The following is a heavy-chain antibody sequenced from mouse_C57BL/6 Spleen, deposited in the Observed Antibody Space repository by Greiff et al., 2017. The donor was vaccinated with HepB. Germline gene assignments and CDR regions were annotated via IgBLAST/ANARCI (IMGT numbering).Heavy chain of an antibody. V-gene: IGHV1-39*01. CDR2: INPNYGTT. CDR1: GYSFTDYN. D-gene: IGHD1-1*01. Sequence: VHVKQSGPELVKPGASVKISCKASGYSFTDYNMNWVKQSNGKSLEWIGVINPNYGTTNYNQKFKGKATLTVDQSSSTAYMQLNSLTSEDSAVYYCARTPITTVVRYFDVWGTGTTVTVSS. J-gene: IGHJ1*03. CDR3: ARTPITTVVRYFDV.